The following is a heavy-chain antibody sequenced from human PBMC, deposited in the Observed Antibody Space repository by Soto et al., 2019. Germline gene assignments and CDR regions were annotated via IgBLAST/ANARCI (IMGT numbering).Heavy chain of an antibody. CDR1: GFTLTSTV. D-gene: IGHD1-1*01. Sequence: EVRLVESGGTLVQPGGSLRLSCAASGFTLTSTVMSWVRQAPGKGLEWVSGLSGSGDDTFYADSVKGRFTMSRDNSKNTVYLQRNSLTVEDTAIYYGAKDRGQQLYGADFDCWGRGTLVTVSS. CDR2: LSGSGDDT. V-gene: IGHV3-23*04. J-gene: IGHJ4*02. CDR3: AKDRGQQLYGADFDC.